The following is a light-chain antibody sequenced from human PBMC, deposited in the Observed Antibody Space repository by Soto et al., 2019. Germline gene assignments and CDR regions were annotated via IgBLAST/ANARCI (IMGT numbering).Light chain of an antibody. V-gene: IGLV2-14*03. Sequence: QSALTQPASVSGSPGQSITLSCTGTSSDVGGYNYVSWYQHHPGKAPKLMIYDVSNRPSGVSHRCSGSKSGNTASLIISGVQAEDEADYYCSSYTSSSTLSTYGFGTGTKRTVL. J-gene: IGLJ1*01. CDR2: DVS. CDR1: SSDVGGYNY. CDR3: SSYTSSSTLSTYG.